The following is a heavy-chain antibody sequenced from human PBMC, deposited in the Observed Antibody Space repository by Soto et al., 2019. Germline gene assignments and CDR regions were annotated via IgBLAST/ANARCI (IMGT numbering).Heavy chain of an antibody. V-gene: IGHV4-4*02. D-gene: IGHD4-17*01. CDR1: GGSISSSNW. Sequence: QVQLQESGPGLVKPSGTLSLTCAVSGGSISSSNWWSWVRQPPGKGLEWIGEIYHSGSTNYNPSRKTRGTISVDKSKSQCSLKLSSVTAADTAVHYCARVFTDDYGDAGDYWGQGTLVTVFS. CDR2: IYHSGST. CDR3: ARVFTDDYGDAGDY. J-gene: IGHJ4*02.